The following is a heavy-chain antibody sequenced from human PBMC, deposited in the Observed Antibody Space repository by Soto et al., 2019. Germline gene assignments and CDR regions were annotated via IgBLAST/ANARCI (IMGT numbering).Heavy chain of an antibody. V-gene: IGHV4-4*07. CDR2: IYTSGST. D-gene: IGHD6-13*01. J-gene: IGHJ6*02. CDR1: GGSISSYY. CDR3: ARDGRAAAGNYYGMDV. Sequence: SETLSLTCTVPGGSISSYYWSWIRQPAGKGLEWIGRIYTSGSTNYNPSLKSRVTMSVDTSKNQFSLKLSSVTAADTAVYYCARDGRAAAGNYYGMDVWGQGTTVTVSS.